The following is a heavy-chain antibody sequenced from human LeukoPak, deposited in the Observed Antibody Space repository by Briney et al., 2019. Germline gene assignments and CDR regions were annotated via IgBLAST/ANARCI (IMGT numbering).Heavy chain of an antibody. CDR2: ISSSSFFI. CDR3: AKDIVGGGNDY. J-gene: IGHJ4*02. Sequence: GGSLRLSCVASGFTFSTYTMNWVRQAPGKGLEWVSSISSSSFFISYADSVKGRFTISRDNAKNSIYLQMNSLRVEDTAIYYCAKDIVGGGNDYWGQGTLVTVSS. D-gene: IGHD2-15*01. CDR1: GFTFSTYT. V-gene: IGHV3-21*01.